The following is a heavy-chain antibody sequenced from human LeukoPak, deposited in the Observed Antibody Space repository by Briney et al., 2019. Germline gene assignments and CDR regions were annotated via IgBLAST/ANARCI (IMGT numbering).Heavy chain of an antibody. Sequence: ASVKVSCKASGYTFTSYGISWVRQAPGQGLEWMGWISAYNGNTNYAQRLQGRVTMTTDTSTSTVYMELRSLRSDDTAVYYCARRYYSYYMDVWGKGTTVTVSS. CDR3: ARRYYSYYMDV. CDR2: ISAYNGNT. CDR1: GYTFTSYG. J-gene: IGHJ6*03. V-gene: IGHV1-18*01.